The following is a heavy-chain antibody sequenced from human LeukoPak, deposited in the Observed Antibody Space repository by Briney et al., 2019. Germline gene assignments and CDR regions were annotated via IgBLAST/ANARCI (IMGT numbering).Heavy chain of an antibody. D-gene: IGHD6-19*01. CDR3: AREKRAVAGFYFDY. CDR1: GGSVSSGSYY. V-gene: IGHV4-61*01. Sequence: PSETLSHTCTVSGGSVSSGSYYWSWIRQPPGKGLEWIGYIYYSGSTNYNPSLKSRVTISVDTSKSQFSLKLSSVTAADTAVYYCAREKRAVAGFYFDYWGQGTLVTVSS. CDR2: IYYSGST. J-gene: IGHJ4*02.